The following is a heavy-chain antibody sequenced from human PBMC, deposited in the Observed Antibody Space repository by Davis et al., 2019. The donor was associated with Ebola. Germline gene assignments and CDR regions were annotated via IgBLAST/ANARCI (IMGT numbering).Heavy chain of an antibody. CDR1: GFTFNNYG. Sequence: GESLKISCAASGFTFNNYGMHWVRQAPGKGLEWVAVISSDETYKYYLDSVKGRFTVSRDNSKNLLYPQMNSLRAEDTAVYYCAKSLYNSGPTHYYYYYGMDVWGQGTTVTVSS. V-gene: IGHV3-33*06. CDR2: ISSDETYK. J-gene: IGHJ6*02. CDR3: AKSLYNSGPTHYYYYYGMDV. D-gene: IGHD6-19*01.